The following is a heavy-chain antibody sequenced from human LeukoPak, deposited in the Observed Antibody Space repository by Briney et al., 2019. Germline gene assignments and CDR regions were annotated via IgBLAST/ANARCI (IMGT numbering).Heavy chain of an antibody. CDR3: ARDGYGPTDY. V-gene: IGHV4-59*11. Sequence: PSETLSLICTVSGGSFTGPYWSWIRQTPGKGLEWIGYIYHNGDTKYNPSLKSRVTMSVDTSKNQFSLKFSSVTPADTAVYYCARDGYGPTDYWGKGSLVTVSS. J-gene: IGHJ4*02. D-gene: IGHD5-18*01. CDR2: IYHNGDT. CDR1: GGSFTGPY.